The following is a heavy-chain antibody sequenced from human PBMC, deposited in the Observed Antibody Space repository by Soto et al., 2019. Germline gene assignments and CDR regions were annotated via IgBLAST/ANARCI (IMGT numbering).Heavy chain of an antibody. CDR2: VSASGSTT. V-gene: IGHV3-23*01. CDR1: GFTFSNYA. CDR3: AKGSGYSYEKYYFDD. D-gene: IGHD5-18*01. J-gene: IGHJ4*02. Sequence: EMQLLESGGDLVQPGGSLRLSCAASGFTFSNYAMSWVRQAPGKGLEWVSTVSASGSTTYYADSVKGRFTISRDNSKNTLYLQMNSLRAEDTAVYFCAKGSGYSYEKYYFDDWGQGTLGTVPS.